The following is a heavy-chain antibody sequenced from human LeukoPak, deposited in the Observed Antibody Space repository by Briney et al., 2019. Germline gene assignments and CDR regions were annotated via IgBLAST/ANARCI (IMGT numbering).Heavy chain of an antibody. CDR1: GGTFSSYA. D-gene: IGHD1-26*01. V-gene: IGHV1-69*04. CDR2: IIPILGIA. J-gene: IGHJ4*02. CDR3: ATGGSYGQVADY. Sequence: GASVKVSCKASGGTFSSYAISWVRQAPGQGLEWMGRIIPILGIANYAQKFQGRVTMTEDTSTDTAYMELSSLRSEDTAVYYCATGGSYGQVADYWGQGTLVTVSS.